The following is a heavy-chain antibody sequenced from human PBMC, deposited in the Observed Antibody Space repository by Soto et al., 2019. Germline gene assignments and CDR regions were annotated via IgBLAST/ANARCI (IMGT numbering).Heavy chain of an antibody. Sequence: SETLSLTCTVSGGCISSGGYYWSWIRQHPGKGLEWIGYIYYSGSTYYNPSLKSRVTISVDTSKNQFSLKLSSVIAADTAVYYCARSSTSANYFDYWGQGTLVTVS. CDR2: IYYSGST. D-gene: IGHD2-2*01. J-gene: IGHJ4*02. CDR3: ARSSTSANYFDY. V-gene: IGHV4-31*03. CDR1: GGCISSGGYY.